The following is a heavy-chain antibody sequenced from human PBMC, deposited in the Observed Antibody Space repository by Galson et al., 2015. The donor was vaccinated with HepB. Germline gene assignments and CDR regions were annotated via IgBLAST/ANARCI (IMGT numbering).Heavy chain of an antibody. V-gene: IGHV3-23*02. CDR3: ARDRFRSYDFLTGGVTGYYFDY. Sequence: SLRTAYAASGVSVNSTPWRGGDQAPRAALEWVSTFSGYGGRTLSGDSVHGGVFLSRDNSKKTLFLQMNSLGAGDTAVYYCARDRFRSYDFLTGGVTGYYFDYRGQGTLVTVSS. CDR1: GVSVNSTP. D-gene: IGHD3-9*01. CDR2: FSGYGGRT. J-gene: IGHJ4*02.